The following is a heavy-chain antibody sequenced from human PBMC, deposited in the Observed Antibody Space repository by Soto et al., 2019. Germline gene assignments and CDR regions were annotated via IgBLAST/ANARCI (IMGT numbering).Heavy chain of an antibody. CDR3: ARDLGYYYDSIGYYCQGGWYDYDMDV. J-gene: IGHJ6*02. CDR2: ICTSGST. D-gene: IGHD3-22*01. CDR1: GDSISSYS. Sequence: SDTLYLTCTVSGDSISSYSCCWSRWPAEKGRERLGGICTSGSTNYNPSLKSRVTMSVDTSKNQFSLKLSSVTAADTAVYYWARDLGYYYDSIGYYCQGGWYDYDMDVWGQCTTVTVSS. V-gene: IGHV4-4*07.